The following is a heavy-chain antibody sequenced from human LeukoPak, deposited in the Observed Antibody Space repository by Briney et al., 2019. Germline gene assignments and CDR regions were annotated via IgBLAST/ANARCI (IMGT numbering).Heavy chain of an antibody. D-gene: IGHD3-10*01. CDR2: ISYDGSNK. CDR3: AKSSLRGHSLWYFDL. Sequence: GGSLRLSCAASGFTFSSYGMHWVRQAPGKGLELAAVISYDGSNKYDADSVKGRFTISKGNSKNTLYLPMNKLRVEDTAVYYCAKSSLRGHSLWYFDLWGRGTPVTVSS. J-gene: IGHJ2*01. V-gene: IGHV3-30*18. CDR1: GFTFSSYG.